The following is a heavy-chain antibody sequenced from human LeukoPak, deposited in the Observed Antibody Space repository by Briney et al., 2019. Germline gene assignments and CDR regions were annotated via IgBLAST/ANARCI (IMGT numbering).Heavy chain of an antibody. J-gene: IGHJ3*02. V-gene: IGHV3-30*18. CDR2: ISYDGSNK. CDR3: AKDRSGYGDAFDI. CDR1: GFTFSSYG. D-gene: IGHD3-10*01. Sequence: GRSLRLSCAASGFTFSSYGKHWVRQAPGKGLEWVAVISYDGSNKYYADSVKGRFTISRDNSKNTLYLQMNSLRAEDTAVYYCAKDRSGYGDAFDIWGQGTMVTVSS.